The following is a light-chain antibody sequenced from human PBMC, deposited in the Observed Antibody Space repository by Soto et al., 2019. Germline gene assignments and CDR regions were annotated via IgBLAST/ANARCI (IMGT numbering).Light chain of an antibody. CDR3: SSYTSSTTPYV. CDR1: SSDVGGYNY. V-gene: IGLV2-14*03. Sequence: QSVLTQPASVSGSPGQSSTISCTGTSSDVGGYNYVSWYQHYPGKAPKLMIYDVTKRPSGVSNRFSGSKSGNTASLTISGLQAEDEADYYCSSYTSSTTPYVFGTGTKVTVL. J-gene: IGLJ1*01. CDR2: DVT.